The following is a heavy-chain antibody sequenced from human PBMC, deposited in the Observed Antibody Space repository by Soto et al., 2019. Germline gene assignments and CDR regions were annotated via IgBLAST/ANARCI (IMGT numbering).Heavy chain of an antibody. CDR2: IDWVEDK. CDR1: GFSLSTSGMC. CDR3: ARILYATGYYYYRMEV. J-gene: IGHJ6*02. V-gene: IGHV2-70*01. D-gene: IGHD3-16*01. Sequence: SGSMLVNPTHTLTLTCTFSGFSLSTSGMCVSWIRQPPGKALEWLALIDWVEDKYYSTSLKTRLTISKDTSKNQVVLRMTNMDPVDTATYYRARILYATGYYYYRMEVCGHATTATVSS.